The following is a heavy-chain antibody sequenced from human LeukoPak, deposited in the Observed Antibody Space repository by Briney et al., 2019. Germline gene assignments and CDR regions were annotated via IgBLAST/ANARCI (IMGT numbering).Heavy chain of an antibody. Sequence: PGGSLRLSCAASGFTFSNYNMNWVRQAPGKGLEWVASITSSSMYIYYADSVKGRFTISRDNAKNSLYLQMNSLRAEDTALYYCVRDRTTRYSGYDWTFDYWGQGTLVTVSP. CDR3: VRDRTTRYSGYDWTFDY. CDR1: GFTFSNYN. V-gene: IGHV3-21*01. J-gene: IGHJ4*02. D-gene: IGHD5-12*01. CDR2: ITSSSMYI.